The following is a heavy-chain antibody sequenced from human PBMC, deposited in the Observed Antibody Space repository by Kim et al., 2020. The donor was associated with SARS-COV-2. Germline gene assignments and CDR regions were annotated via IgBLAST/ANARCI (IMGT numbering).Heavy chain of an antibody. Sequence: SVKCRFTISRDNSKNTLYLQMNSLRAEDTAVYYCAKVWGNPRYYYYGMDVWGQGTTVTVSS. V-gene: IGHV3-23*01. J-gene: IGHJ6*02. CDR3: AKVWGNPRYYYYGMDV. D-gene: IGHD3-16*01.